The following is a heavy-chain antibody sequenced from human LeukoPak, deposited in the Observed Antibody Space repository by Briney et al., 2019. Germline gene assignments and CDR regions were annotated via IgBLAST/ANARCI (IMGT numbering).Heavy chain of an antibody. CDR2: ISAYNGNT. CDR1: GYTFTSYG. CDR3: ARDSPYGSGSYYMPQFDY. V-gene: IGHV1-18*01. D-gene: IGHD3-10*01. Sequence: ASVKVSCKASGYTFTSYGISWVRQAPGQGLEWMGWISAYNGNTNYAQKRQGRVTMTTDTSTSTAYMELRSLRSDDTAVYYCARDSPYGSGSYYMPQFDYWGQGTLVTVSS. J-gene: IGHJ4*02.